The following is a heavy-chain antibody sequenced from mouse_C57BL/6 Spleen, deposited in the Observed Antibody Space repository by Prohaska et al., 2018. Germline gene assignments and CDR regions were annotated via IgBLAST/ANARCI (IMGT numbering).Heavy chain of an antibody. J-gene: IGHJ3*01. Sequence: QVQLQQPGAELVKPGASVKLSCKASGYTFTSYWMQWVKQRPGQGLEWIGEIDPSDSYTNYNQKFKGKATLTVDTSSSTAYMQLSSLTSEDSAVYYCASPSYYSNYGGFAYWGQGTLVTVSA. V-gene: IGHV1-50*01. CDR2: IDPSDSYT. CDR1: GYTFTSYW. CDR3: ASPSYYSNYGGFAY. D-gene: IGHD2-5*01.